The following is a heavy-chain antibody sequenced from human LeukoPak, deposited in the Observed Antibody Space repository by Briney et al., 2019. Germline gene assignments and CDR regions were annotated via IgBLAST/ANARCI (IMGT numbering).Heavy chain of an antibody. CDR3: ARLHRSMVRGSLLGPHDY. J-gene: IGHJ4*02. D-gene: IGHD3-10*01. CDR1: GGSISSSSYY. Sequence: ETLXXXCTVSGGSISSSSYYWGWIRQPPGKGLEWIGEINHSGSTNYNPSLKSRVTISVDTSKNQFSLKLSSVTAADTAVYYCARLHRSMVRGSLLGPHDYWGQGTLVTVSS. CDR2: INHSGST. V-gene: IGHV4-39*07.